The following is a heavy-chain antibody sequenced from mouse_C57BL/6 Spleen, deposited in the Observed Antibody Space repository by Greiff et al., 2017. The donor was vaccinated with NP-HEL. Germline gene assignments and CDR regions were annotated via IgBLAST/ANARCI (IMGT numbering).Heavy chain of an antibody. CDR2: IDPNSGGT. V-gene: IGHV1-72*01. Sequence: QVQLQQSGAELVKPGASVKLSCKASGYTFTSYWMHWVKQRPGRGLEWIGRIDPNSGGTKYNEKFKSKATLTVDKPSSTAYMQLSSLTSEDSAVYYCERWDYGSSKGSYAMDYWGQGTSVTVSS. CDR3: ERWDYGSSKGSYAMDY. CDR1: GYTFTSYW. D-gene: IGHD1-1*01. J-gene: IGHJ4*01.